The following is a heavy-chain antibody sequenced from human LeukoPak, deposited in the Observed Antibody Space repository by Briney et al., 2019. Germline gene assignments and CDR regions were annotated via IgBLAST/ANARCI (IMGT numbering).Heavy chain of an antibody. V-gene: IGHV4-39*01. J-gene: IGHJ4*02. Sequence: SETLSLTCTVSGDSISSSSYYWGWIRQPPGKGLEWIGSIYYSGSTYYNPSLKSRVTISEDTSKNQFSLKLSSVTAADTAVYYCARYPDYYDSSGYHWGQGTLVTVSS. CDR3: ARYPDYYDSSGYH. D-gene: IGHD3-22*01. CDR2: IYYSGST. CDR1: GDSISSSSYY.